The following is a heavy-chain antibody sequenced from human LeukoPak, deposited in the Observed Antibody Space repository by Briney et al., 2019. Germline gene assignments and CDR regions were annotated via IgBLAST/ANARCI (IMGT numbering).Heavy chain of an antibody. V-gene: IGHV4-59*01. CDR3: ARGPTATSLYYFDY. CDR2: INYSGST. J-gene: IGHJ4*02. Sequence: SETLSLTCTVSGGSISSYSWSWIRQPPGKGLEWIGYINYSGSTNYNPSLKSRVTISVDTSKNQFSLKLSSVTAADTAVYYCARGPTATSLYYFDYWGQGTLVTVSS. D-gene: IGHD4-17*01. CDR1: GGSISSYS.